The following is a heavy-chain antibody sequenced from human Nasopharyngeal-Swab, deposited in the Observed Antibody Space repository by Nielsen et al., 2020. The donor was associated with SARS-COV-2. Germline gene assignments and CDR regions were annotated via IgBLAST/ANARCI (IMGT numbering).Heavy chain of an antibody. J-gene: IGHJ5*02. CDR3: ARSRAAPWFDP. Sequence: WVGQAPGQGLEWMGWIHTNTGNPPYAQGFTGRFVFSLDTSVSTAYLQISSLKAEDTAVYYCARSRAAPWFDPWGQGTLVTVSS. D-gene: IGHD6-6*01. CDR2: IHTNTGNP. V-gene: IGHV7-4-1*02.